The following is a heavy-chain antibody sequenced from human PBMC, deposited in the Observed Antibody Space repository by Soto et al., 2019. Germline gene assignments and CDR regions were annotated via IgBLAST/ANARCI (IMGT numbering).Heavy chain of an antibody. Sequence: QVQLQESGPGLVKPSQTLSLTCTVSGGSISSGGYYWSWIRQHPGKGLEWIGYIYYSGSTYYNPSLKSRVTISVDTSKNQSSLKLSSVTAADTAVYYCARGGYVLTTVNDWGQGTLVTVSS. D-gene: IGHD4-4*01. CDR1: GGSISSGGYY. CDR2: IYYSGST. J-gene: IGHJ4*02. CDR3: ARGGYVLTTVND. V-gene: IGHV4-31*03.